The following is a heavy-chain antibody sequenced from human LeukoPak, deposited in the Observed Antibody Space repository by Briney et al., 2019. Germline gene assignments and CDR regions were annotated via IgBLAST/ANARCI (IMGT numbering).Heavy chain of an antibody. CDR3: ARVESGCDAFDI. D-gene: IGHD3-3*01. CDR2: IIPILGIA. Sequence: SVKVSCKASGGTFSSYAISWVRQAPGQGLEWMRRIIPILGIANYAQKFQGRVTITADKSTSTAYMELSSLRSEDTAVYHCARVESGCDAFDIWGQGTMVTVSS. V-gene: IGHV1-69*04. CDR1: GGTFSSYA. J-gene: IGHJ3*02.